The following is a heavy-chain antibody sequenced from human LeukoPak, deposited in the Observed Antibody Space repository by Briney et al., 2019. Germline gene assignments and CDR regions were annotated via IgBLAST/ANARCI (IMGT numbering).Heavy chain of an antibody. CDR1: GGSFSGYY. Sequence: SETLSLTCAVYGGSFSGYYWSWIRQPPGKGLEWIGEINHSGSTNYNPSLKSRVTISVDTSKNQFSLKLSSVTAADRAVYYCASRQQLRGSGYSRWGQGTLVTVSS. V-gene: IGHV4-34*01. CDR3: ASRQQLRGSGYSR. CDR2: INHSGST. J-gene: IGHJ4*02. D-gene: IGHD3-22*01.